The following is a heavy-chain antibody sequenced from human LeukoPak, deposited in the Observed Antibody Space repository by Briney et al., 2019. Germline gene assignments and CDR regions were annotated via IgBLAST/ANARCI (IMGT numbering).Heavy chain of an antibody. CDR2: ISGGGGTT. CDR3: AKDSGPYTSGYYGH. Sequence: AGGSLRLSCAASGFTFSSYAMSCVRQAPGKRLEWGSAISGGGGTTYYADSVKGRFTISRDNSKNTLFLQMNSLRAEDTAVYYCAKDSGPYTSGYYGHWGQGTLVTVSS. J-gene: IGHJ4*02. CDR1: GFTFSSYA. D-gene: IGHD3-22*01. V-gene: IGHV3-23*01.